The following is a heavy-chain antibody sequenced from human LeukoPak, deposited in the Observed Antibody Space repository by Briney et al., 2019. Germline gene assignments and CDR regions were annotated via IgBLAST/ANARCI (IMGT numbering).Heavy chain of an antibody. Sequence: GASVKVSCKASGYTFTGYYMHWVRQAPGQGLEWMGWINPNSGGTNYAQKFQGRVTMTRDTSISTAYVELSRLRSDDTAVYYCARSPYYDSSGYYYPDPWGQGTLVTVSS. CDR2: INPNSGGT. CDR3: ARSPYYDSSGYYYPDP. D-gene: IGHD3-22*01. J-gene: IGHJ5*02. V-gene: IGHV1-2*02. CDR1: GYTFTGYY.